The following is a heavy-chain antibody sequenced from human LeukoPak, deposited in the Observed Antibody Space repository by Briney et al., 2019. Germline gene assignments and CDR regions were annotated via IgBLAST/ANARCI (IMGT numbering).Heavy chain of an antibody. CDR2: INSDGSST. J-gene: IGHJ4*02. CDR1: GFSFSSYW. CDR3: ARGNGDYEGGLDY. Sequence: GGSLRLSCAPSGFSFSSYWMHWVRQAPGKGLVWVSRINSDGSSTSYADSVKGRFTISRDNAKNTLYLQMNSLRAEDTAVYYCARGNGDYEGGLDYWGQGTLVTVSS. V-gene: IGHV3-74*01. D-gene: IGHD4-17*01.